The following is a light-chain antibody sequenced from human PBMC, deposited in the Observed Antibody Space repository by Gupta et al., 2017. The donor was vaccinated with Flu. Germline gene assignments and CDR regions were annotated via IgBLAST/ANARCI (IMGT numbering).Light chain of an antibody. CDR1: QGISNY. CDR3: LHYYSYPRT. Sequence: IWMTQSPSLLSASTGDRVTISCRMSQGISNYLAWYQQKPGKAPELLIYAASTLQSGVPSRFSGSGSGTDFTLTISCLQSEDFATYYCLHYYSYPRTFGGGTNVELK. V-gene: IGKV1D-8*01. J-gene: IGKJ4*01. CDR2: AAS.